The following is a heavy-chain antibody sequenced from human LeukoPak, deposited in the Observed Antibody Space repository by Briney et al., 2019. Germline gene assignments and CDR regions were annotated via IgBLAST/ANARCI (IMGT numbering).Heavy chain of an antibody. V-gene: IGHV3-21*01. CDR1: GFTFSSDS. CDR3: ARTRGVGLRSEHYFDY. J-gene: IGHJ4*02. Sequence: GGSLRLSCTASGFTFSSDSMNWVRQAPGTGLEWVSFISSSSSYIYYAASVQGRFTISRDNAKNSLYLQMNSLRAEDAAVYYCARTRGVGLRSEHYFDYWGQGTLVTVSS. CDR2: ISSSSSYI. D-gene: IGHD4-17*01.